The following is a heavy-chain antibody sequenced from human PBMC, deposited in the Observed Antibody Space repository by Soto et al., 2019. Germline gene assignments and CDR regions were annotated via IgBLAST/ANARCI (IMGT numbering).Heavy chain of an antibody. CDR1: GSSFSDSA. D-gene: IGHD3-3*01. CDR2: ISTNGRST. V-gene: IGHV3-64D*06. CDR3: LRDIFGVVIFDS. Sequence: GGSLRLSCSASGSSFSDSAMHWVRQAPGKRLEYVSAISTNGRSTYYADSVKGRFTISRDNSKNTVHLQMSSLRAEDTAVYYCLRDIFGVVIFDSWGQGTPVTVSS. J-gene: IGHJ4*02.